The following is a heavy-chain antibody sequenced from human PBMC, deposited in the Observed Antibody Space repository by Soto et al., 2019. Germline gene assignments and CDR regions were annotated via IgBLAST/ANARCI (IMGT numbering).Heavy chain of an antibody. CDR3: ARIREVGEAEAGNSFCFDP. Sequence: XGPTLVNPTEILPLTCTVSVFSLINARMGVSWIRQPPGKALEWLAHIFSNDEKSYSTSLKSRLTISKDTSKSQVVLTMTNMDPVDTATYYCARIREVGEAEAGNSFCFDPWGQGTLVTVSS. V-gene: IGHV2-26*01. J-gene: IGHJ5*02. CDR1: VFSLINARMG. CDR2: IFSNDEK. D-gene: IGHD6-13*01.